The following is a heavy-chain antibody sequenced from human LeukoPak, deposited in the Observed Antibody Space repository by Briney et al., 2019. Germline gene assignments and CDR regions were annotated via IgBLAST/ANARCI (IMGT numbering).Heavy chain of an antibody. J-gene: IGHJ4*02. CDR1: GFTFSSYA. Sequence: PGRSLRLSCAASGFTFSSYAMHWVRQAPGKGLEWVAVISYDGSNKYYADSVKGRFTISRDNSQNTLYLQMNSLRTEDTAVYYCARDRLNRASCGADCYSAVFDYWGRGTLVTVSS. V-gene: IGHV3-30-3*01. CDR3: ARDRLNRASCGADCYSAVFDY. D-gene: IGHD2-21*02. CDR2: ISYDGSNK.